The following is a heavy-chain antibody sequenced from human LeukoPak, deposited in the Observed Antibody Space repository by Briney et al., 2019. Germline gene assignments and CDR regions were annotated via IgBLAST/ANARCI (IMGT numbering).Heavy chain of an antibody. V-gene: IGHV3-23*01. CDR3: AKRVGATIFWGYYFDY. D-gene: IGHD1-26*01. CDR2: ISGSGGST. CDR1: GFTFSSYA. J-gene: IGHJ4*02. Sequence: GGSLRLSCAASGFTFSSYAMSWVRQAPGKGLEWVSAISGSGGSTYYADSVKGRFTISRDNSKNTLYLQMNSLRAEDTAVYYSAKRVGATIFWGYYFDYWGQGTLVTVSS.